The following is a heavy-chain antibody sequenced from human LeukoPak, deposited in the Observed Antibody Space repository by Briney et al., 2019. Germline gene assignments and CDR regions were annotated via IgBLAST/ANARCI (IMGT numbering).Heavy chain of an antibody. CDR2: INHSGST. CDR3: ARGTNILYHNDFWSGYYTGSYFDY. D-gene: IGHD3-3*01. V-gene: IGHV4-34*01. J-gene: IGHJ4*02. Sequence: SETLSLTCAVYGGSFSGYYWSWIRQPPGKGLEWIGEINHSGSTNYNPSLKSRVTISVDTSKNQFSLKLSSVTAADTAVYYCARGTNILYHNDFWSGYYTGSYFDYWGQGTLVTVSS. CDR1: GGSFSGYY.